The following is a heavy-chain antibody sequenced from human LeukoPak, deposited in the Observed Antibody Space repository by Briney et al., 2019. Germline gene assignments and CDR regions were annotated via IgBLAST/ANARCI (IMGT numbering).Heavy chain of an antibody. V-gene: IGHV4-61*02. CDR3: ARGVGYCSSTSCYTYYFDY. D-gene: IGHD2-2*01. CDR2: IYTSGST. J-gene: IGHJ4*02. CDR1: GGSISSGGYY. Sequence: SQTLSLTCTVSGGSISSGGYYWSWIRQPAGKGLEWIGRIYTSGSTNYNPSLKSRVTMSVDTSKNQFSLKLSSVTAADTAVYYCARGVGYCSSTSCYTYYFDYWGQGTLVTVSS.